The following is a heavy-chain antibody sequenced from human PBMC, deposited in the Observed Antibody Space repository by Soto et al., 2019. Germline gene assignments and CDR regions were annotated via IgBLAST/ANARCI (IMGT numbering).Heavy chain of an antibody. V-gene: IGHV1-18*04. J-gene: IGHJ4*02. D-gene: IGHD3-22*01. CDR3: ARDRHYDSSGFDY. Sequence: GASVKVSCKASGYPFSDNHIHWVRQAPGQGLEWMGWLNPYNGNTNYAQKLQGRVTMTTDTSPTTAYMELRSLRSDDTAVYYCARDRHYDSSGFDYWGQGTLVTVSS. CDR2: LNPYNGNT. CDR1: GYPFSDNH.